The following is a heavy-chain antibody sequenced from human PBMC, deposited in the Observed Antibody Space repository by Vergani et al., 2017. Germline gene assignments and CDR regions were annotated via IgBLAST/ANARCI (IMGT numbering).Heavy chain of an antibody. Sequence: EVQLVESGGGLVQPGGSLRLSCAASGFTVSSNYMSWVRQAPGKGLEWVSVIYSGGSTYYADSVKGRFTISRDNSKNTLYLQMNSLKTEDTAVYYCTTDSSGYIYYYGMDVWGQGTTVTVSS. V-gene: IGHV3-66*01. CDR3: TTDSSGYIYYYGMDV. D-gene: IGHD3-22*01. CDR1: GFTVSSNY. CDR2: IYSGGST. J-gene: IGHJ6*02.